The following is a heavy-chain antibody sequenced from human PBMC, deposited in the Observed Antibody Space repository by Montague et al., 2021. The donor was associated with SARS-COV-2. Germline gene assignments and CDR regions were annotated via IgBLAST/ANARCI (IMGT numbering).Heavy chain of an antibody. D-gene: IGHD3-3*01. Sequence: SETLSLTCTVSGGSISSSSYYWGWIRQPPGKGLEWIGNIYYSGSTYYNPSLKSRVTISVDTSKNQFSLKLSSVTAADTAVYYCARKKISWLTIFGVVIHLRWFDQWGQGTLVTVSS. J-gene: IGHJ5*02. CDR3: ARKKISWLTIFGVVIHLRWFDQ. CDR2: IYYSGST. CDR1: GGSISSSSYY. V-gene: IGHV4-39*01.